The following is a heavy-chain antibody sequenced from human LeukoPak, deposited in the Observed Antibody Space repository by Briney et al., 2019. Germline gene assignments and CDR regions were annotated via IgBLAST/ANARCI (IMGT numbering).Heavy chain of an antibody. CDR1: GYTFASYG. V-gene: IGHV1-18*01. D-gene: IGHD5-18*01. CDR3: ARSPRGYSYGYRDY. J-gene: IGHJ4*02. Sequence: ASVKVSCKASGYTFASYGITWVRQAPGQGLEWMGWISAYKGDTNYAQTLRGRVTMTTDTAASSAYLELRSLRSDGTAVYYCARSPRGYSYGYRDYWGQGTLVTVSS. CDR2: ISAYKGDT.